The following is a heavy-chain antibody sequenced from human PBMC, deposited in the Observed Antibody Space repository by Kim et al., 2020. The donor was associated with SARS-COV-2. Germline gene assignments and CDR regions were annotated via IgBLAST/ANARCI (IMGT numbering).Heavy chain of an antibody. CDR3: ARDQPIRGLDY. V-gene: IGHV4-59*01. J-gene: IGHJ4*02. Sequence: TYNPSLKSRVTISVDTSKNQFSLKLSSVTAADTAVYYCARDQPIRGLDYWGQGTLVTVSS. D-gene: IGHD3-10*01.